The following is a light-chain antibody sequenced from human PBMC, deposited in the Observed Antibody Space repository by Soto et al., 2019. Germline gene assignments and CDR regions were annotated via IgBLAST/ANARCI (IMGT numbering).Light chain of an antibody. CDR3: QQYNSYWT. CDR1: QSISKC. J-gene: IGKJ1*01. Sequence: DIQMTQSPSTLSASVEDRVTMTCRASQSISKCFAWYQQKPGTAPKLLIYDASNLESGVPSRFSGSGSGTEFTLTISSLQPDDFATYYCQQYNSYWTFGQGTKVDIK. V-gene: IGKV1-5*01. CDR2: DAS.